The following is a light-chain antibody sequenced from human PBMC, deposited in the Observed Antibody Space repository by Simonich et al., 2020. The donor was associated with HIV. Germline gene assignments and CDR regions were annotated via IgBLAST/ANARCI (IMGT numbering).Light chain of an antibody. Sequence: QSALTQPASVSGSPGQSITISCTGTSSDVGGYNYVSWYQQHPVKAPKLMIYDVSNRPSGVSNRFSGSKSCNTASLTISGLQAEDEADYYCTSYTSSSTLVFGGGTKLTVL. CDR3: TSYTSSSTLV. CDR1: SSDVGGYNY. CDR2: DVS. V-gene: IGLV2-14*03. J-gene: IGLJ2*01.